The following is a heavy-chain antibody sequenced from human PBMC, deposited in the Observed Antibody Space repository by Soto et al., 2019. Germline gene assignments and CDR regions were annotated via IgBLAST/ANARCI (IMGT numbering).Heavy chain of an antibody. D-gene: IGHD6-19*01. J-gene: IGHJ3*02. CDR3: AKSMRTHSSGWVGGDAFDI. V-gene: IGHV3-53*02. CDR1: GFTVSSNY. CDR2: IYSGGST. Sequence: EVQLVETGGGLIQPGGSLRLSCAASGFTVSSNYMSWVRQAPGKGLEWVSVIYSGGSTYYANSVKGRFTITRDNSKNTLYLQMNGLRAEDTAVYYCAKSMRTHSSGWVGGDAFDIWGQGTMVTVSS.